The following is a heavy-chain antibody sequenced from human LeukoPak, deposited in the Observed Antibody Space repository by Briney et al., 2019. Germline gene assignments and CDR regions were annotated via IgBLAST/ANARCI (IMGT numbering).Heavy chain of an antibody. Sequence: KPSETLSLTCTVSGGSISSYYWSWIRQPPGKGLEWIGFIYYSGSTNYNPSLKSRVTISVDTSKSQFSLKLSSVTAADTAVYYCAKTMYSSSGPPFDYWGQGTLVTVSS. D-gene: IGHD6-6*01. CDR1: GGSISSYY. V-gene: IGHV4-59*01. CDR3: AKTMYSSSGPPFDY. J-gene: IGHJ4*02. CDR2: IYYSGST.